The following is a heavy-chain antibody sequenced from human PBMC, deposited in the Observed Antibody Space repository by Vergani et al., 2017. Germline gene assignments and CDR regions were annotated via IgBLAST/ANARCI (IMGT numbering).Heavy chain of an antibody. D-gene: IGHD6-19*01. CDR2: ISWNSGSI. CDR1: GFTFDDYA. J-gene: IGHJ4*02. CDR3: AKWSGPGGWSGWFGY. V-gene: IGHV3-9*01. Sequence: EVQLVESGGGLVQPGRSLRLSCAASGFTFDDYAMHWVRQAPGKGLEWVSGISWNSGSIGYADSVKGRFTISRDNAKNSLYLQMNSLRAEDTALYYCAKWSGPGGWSGWFGYWGQGTLVTVSS.